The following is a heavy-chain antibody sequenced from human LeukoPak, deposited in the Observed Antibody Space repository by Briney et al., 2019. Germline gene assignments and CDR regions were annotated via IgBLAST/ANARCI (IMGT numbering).Heavy chain of an antibody. J-gene: IGHJ5*02. V-gene: IGHV4-59*01. Sequence: PSETLSLTCSVSGDSINRSYWTWIRQPPGKGLEWIGYFYSSANTKYNPSLKSRVSISVDMSKNSFSLRLTSVTAADTAVYYCARGFDTFLWGFDKRLGYFDPWGQGILVTVSS. CDR1: GDSINRSY. CDR2: FYSSANT. D-gene: IGHD2/OR15-2a*01. CDR3: ARGFDTFLWGFDKRLGYFDP.